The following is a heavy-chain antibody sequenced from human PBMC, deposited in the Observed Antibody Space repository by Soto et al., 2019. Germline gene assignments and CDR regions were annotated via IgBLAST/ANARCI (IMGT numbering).Heavy chain of an antibody. V-gene: IGHV3-33*01. CDR3: ARDSGDSSGSSLDY. CDR2: IWYDGSNK. D-gene: IGHD3-22*01. Sequence: GGSLRLSCAASGFTFSSYGMHWVRQAPGKGLEWVAVIWYDGSNKYYADSVKGRFTISRDNSKNTLYLQMNSLRAEDTAVYYCARDSGDSSGSSLDYWGQGTLVTVSS. CDR1: GFTFSSYG. J-gene: IGHJ4*02.